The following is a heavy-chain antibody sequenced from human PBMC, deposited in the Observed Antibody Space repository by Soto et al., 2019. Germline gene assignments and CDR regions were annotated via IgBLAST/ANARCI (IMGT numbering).Heavy chain of an antibody. D-gene: IGHD3-3*01. CDR1: GGSFSGYY. CDR2: INHSGST. V-gene: IGHV4-34*01. CDR3: ARAGRFLEWLLPDEYFQH. Sequence: PSETLSLTCAVYGGSFSGYYWSWIRQPPGKGLEWIVEINHSGSTNYNPSLKSRVTISVDTSKNQFSLKLSSVTAADTAVYYCARAGRFLEWLLPDEYFQHWGQGTLVTVSS. J-gene: IGHJ1*01.